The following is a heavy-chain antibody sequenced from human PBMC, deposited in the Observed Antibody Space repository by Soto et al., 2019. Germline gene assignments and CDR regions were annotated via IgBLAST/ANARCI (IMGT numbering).Heavy chain of an antibody. CDR3: ARDRPHSAFDP. V-gene: IGHV3-74*03. CDR1: GFSLGNHW. D-gene: IGHD5-18*01. CDR2: INTDGSDT. J-gene: IGHJ5*02. Sequence: QPGGSLRLSCAASGFSLGNHWMHWVRQAPGKGLVWVSYINTDGSDTTYADSVKGRFTISRDNAKNTLYLQMNSLRAEDTAVYYCARDRPHSAFDPWGQGTLVTVSS.